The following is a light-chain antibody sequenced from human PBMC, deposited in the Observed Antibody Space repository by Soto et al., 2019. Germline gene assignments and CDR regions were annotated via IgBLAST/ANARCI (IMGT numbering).Light chain of an antibody. CDR2: ASS. CDR1: QGISSY. CDR3: QQLNTFPIT. Sequence: DIQLTQSPPFLSASVGDRVTITCRASQGISSYLAWYQQTPGKAPKLLIYASSTLQSGVPSRFSGSGSGTEFTLTISNLQPEDFATYFCQQLNTFPITFGQGTRL. V-gene: IGKV1-9*01. J-gene: IGKJ5*01.